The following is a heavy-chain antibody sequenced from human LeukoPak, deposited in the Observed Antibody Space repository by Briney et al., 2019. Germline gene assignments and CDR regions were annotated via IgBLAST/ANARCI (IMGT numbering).Heavy chain of an antibody. CDR1: GFTFSSYE. CDR2: ISSSGSTI. D-gene: IGHD5-18*01. J-gene: IGHJ4*02. CDR3: ASVYSYGPPFDY. Sequence: GGSLRLSCAASGFTFSSYEMNWVRQAPGKGLEWVSYISSSGSTIYYADSVKGRFTISRDNAKNSLYLQMNSLRAEDTAVYYCASVYSYGPPFDYWGQGTLVTVSS. V-gene: IGHV3-48*03.